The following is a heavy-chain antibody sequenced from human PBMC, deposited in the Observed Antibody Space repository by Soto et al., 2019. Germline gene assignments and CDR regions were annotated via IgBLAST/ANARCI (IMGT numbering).Heavy chain of an antibody. Sequence: EVQLLVSGGGLVQPGGSLRLSCSTSGFTFSTYAMNWVRQAPGKGLEWVSALSGSGGTTYYADSVRGRFTISRDNSKNTLFLQMSSLRAEDTALYYCAKQRAGYGSGSDTFYFDFWGQRTLVTVSS. D-gene: IGHD3-10*01. J-gene: IGHJ4*02. CDR3: AKQRAGYGSGSDTFYFDF. CDR1: GFTFSTYA. CDR2: LSGSGGTT. V-gene: IGHV3-23*01.